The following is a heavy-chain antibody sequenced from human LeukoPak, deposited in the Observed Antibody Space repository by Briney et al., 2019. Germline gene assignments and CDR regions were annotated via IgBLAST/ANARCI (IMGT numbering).Heavy chain of an antibody. J-gene: IGHJ4*02. V-gene: IGHV1-2*02. D-gene: IGHD3-10*01. Sequence: ASVKVSCKASGYTFTGYYMHWVRQAPGQGLEWMGWINPNSGGTNYAQKFQGRVTMTRDTSISTAYMELSRLRSDDTAVYYCARGVYYYGSGSYYPIDYWGQGTLVTVSS. CDR3: ARGVYYYGSGSYYPIDY. CDR2: INPNSGGT. CDR1: GYTFTGYY.